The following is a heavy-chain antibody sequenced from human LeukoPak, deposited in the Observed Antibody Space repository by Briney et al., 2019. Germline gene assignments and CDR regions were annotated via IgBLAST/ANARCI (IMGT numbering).Heavy chain of an antibody. CDR2: ISGSGSDI. CDR3: ARGPCRSGSDY. V-gene: IGHV3-11*04. J-gene: IGHJ4*02. CDR1: GFTFSDHY. Sequence: GGSLRLSCAASGFTFSDHYMTWVRQAPGKGLEWLSYISGSGSDIDYAGSVKGRFTISRDNAKNSLYLQMNSLIADDTAVYYCARGPCRSGSDYRGQRTLVTVSS. D-gene: IGHD6-19*01.